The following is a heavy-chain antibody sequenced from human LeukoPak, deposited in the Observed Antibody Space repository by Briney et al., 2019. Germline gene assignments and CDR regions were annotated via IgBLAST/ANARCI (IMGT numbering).Heavy chain of an antibody. J-gene: IGHJ4*02. V-gene: IGHV3-74*01. D-gene: IGHD1-26*01. CDR1: GFTFSGYW. CDR2: IKSDGTGT. Sequence: PGGSLRLSCAGSGFTFSGYWMQWVRQAPGKGLGWVSRIKSDGTGTNYADSVKGGFTISRDNAKNTLYLQMNSLRAEDTAVYYCARDGDWVGGTIDYWGQGTLVTVSS. CDR3: ARDGDWVGGTIDY.